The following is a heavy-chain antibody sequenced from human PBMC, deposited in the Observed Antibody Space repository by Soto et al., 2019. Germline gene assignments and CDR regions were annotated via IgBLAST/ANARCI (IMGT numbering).Heavy chain of an antibody. CDR1: GFTFSSYA. CDR2: ISGSGDNA. CDR3: AKDCSSASCQRLFDS. V-gene: IGHV3-23*01. Sequence: HPGGSLRLSCAASGFTFSSYAMSWVRQAPGKGLEWVSAISGSGDNAYYPDSVKGRFTISRDNSKNTLYLQMNSLRAEDTAVYYCAKDCSSASCQRLFDSWGQGTLVTVSS. D-gene: IGHD2-15*01. J-gene: IGHJ4*02.